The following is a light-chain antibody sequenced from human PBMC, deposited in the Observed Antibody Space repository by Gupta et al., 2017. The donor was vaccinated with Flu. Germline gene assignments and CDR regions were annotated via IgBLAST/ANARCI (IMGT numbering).Light chain of an antibody. CDR2: DAS. CDR1: QTISTS. CDR3: QQGDNTPLT. J-gene: IGKJ5*01. V-gene: IGKV1-39*01. Sequence: PSSLSASVGDRVTITCRASQTISTSLNWYQQKAGQSPSLLIYDASTLQSGVPSRFAGSGSGTYFTLTINNVQPEDFATYYCQQGDNTPLTFGQGTRLEI.